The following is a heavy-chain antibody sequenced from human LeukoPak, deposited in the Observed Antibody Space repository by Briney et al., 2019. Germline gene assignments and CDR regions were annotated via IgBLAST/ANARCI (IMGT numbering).Heavy chain of an antibody. CDR1: GGTFSSYA. Sequence: SVKVSCKASGGTFSSYAISWVRQAPGQGLEWMGGILPIFGTANYAQKFQGRVTITADESTSTAYMELSSLRSEDTAVYYCARAWGGGSYYYYFDYWGQGTLVTVSS. CDR2: ILPIFGTA. CDR3: ARAWGGGSYYYYFDY. J-gene: IGHJ4*02. V-gene: IGHV1-69*13. D-gene: IGHD1-26*01.